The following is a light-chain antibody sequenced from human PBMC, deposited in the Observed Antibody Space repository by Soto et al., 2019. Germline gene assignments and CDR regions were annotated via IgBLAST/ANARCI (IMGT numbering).Light chain of an antibody. Sequence: EIVLTQSPATLSLSPGERASLSCRASQSISSYLVWYQQRPGQAPRLLIYDASNRATDIPARFSGSGSGTDFTLTISSLEPEDCAVYYYQQRRNWPLTFGGGTKVEIK. V-gene: IGKV3-11*01. CDR2: DAS. CDR1: QSISSY. CDR3: QQRRNWPLT. J-gene: IGKJ4*01.